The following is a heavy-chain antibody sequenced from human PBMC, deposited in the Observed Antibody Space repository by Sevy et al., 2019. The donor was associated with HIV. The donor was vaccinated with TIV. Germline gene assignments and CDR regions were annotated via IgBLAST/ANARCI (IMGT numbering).Heavy chain of an antibody. V-gene: IGHV3-33*01. CDR1: GFTFSSYG. J-gene: IGHJ5*02. CDR3: ARDSFYYYGFGELSHGWFDP. Sequence: GGSLRLSCAASGFTFSSYGMHWVRQAPGKGLEWVAVIWYDGSNKYYADSVKGRFTISRDNSKNTLYLQMNSLRAEDTAVYYCARDSFYYYGFGELSHGWFDPWGQGTLVTVSS. CDR2: IWYDGSNK. D-gene: IGHD3-10*01.